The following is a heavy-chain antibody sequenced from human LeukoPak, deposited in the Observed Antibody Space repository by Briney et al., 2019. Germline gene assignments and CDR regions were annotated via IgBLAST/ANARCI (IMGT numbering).Heavy chain of an antibody. J-gene: IGHJ4*02. Sequence: SVKVSCKASGGTFSSYAISWVRQAPGQGHEWMGRIIPIFGTANYAQKFQGRVTITTDESTSTAYMELSSLRSEDTAVYYCAREYRYSGYVDYWGQGTLVTVSS. D-gene: IGHD5-12*01. CDR1: GGTFSSYA. CDR3: AREYRYSGYVDY. V-gene: IGHV1-69*05. CDR2: IIPIFGTA.